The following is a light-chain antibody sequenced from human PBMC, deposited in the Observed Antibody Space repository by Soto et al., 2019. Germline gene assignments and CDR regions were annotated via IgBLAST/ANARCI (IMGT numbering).Light chain of an antibody. CDR1: EDVSSK. J-gene: IGKJ1*01. CDR3: LQYDTWHPGT. V-gene: IGKV3-15*01. CDR2: DAS. Sequence: ILMTQSPATLSVSPGGRATLSCRASEDVSSKLAWYQQKPGLPPRLVIYDASTRATGIPGRFSGSGSGKGFTLTISGLQSEDWAIYYYLQYDTWHPGTFGK.